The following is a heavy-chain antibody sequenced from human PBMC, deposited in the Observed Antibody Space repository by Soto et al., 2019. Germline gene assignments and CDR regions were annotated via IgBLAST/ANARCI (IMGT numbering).Heavy chain of an antibody. CDR3: ARPDEGGYSSNHHYYYALDV. J-gene: IGHJ6*02. Sequence: SLKLSCKASGGAFRIDSISWVLQETGQGLEWMGGIIPIFDITNYAQKFQGRVTITADESTSTAYMELSSLGSDDTAVYYCARPDEGGYSSNHHYYYALDVWGQGTTVTVSS. V-gene: IGHV1-69*13. CDR1: GGAFRIDS. CDR2: IIPIFDIT. D-gene: IGHD3-22*01.